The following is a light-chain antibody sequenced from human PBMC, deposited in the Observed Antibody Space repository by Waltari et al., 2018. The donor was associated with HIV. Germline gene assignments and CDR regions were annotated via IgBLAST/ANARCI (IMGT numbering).Light chain of an antibody. J-gene: IGLJ2*01. CDR3: SSYTSSTILA. CDR1: SSDVGGYNY. CDR2: EVS. V-gene: IGLV2-14*01. Sequence: QSALPQPASVSGSPGQSLTISCTGTSSDVGGYNYVSWYQQHPGKAPKLMIYEVSNRPSGVSDRFSGSKSGNTASLTISGLQAADEGDYYCSSYTSSTILAFGEGTKLTVL.